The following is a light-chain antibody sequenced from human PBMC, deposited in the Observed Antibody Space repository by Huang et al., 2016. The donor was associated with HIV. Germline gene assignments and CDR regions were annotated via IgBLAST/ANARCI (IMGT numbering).Light chain of an antibody. CDR3: MQGTHWPL. V-gene: IGKV2-30*02. CDR1: QSLVHSDGNTY. J-gene: IGKJ2*01. CDR2: KVS. Sequence: DVVMTQSPLSLPVTLGQPASISCRSSQSLVHSDGNTYLNWFQQRPGQSPRRLIYKVSNRDSGVPDRCSGSGSGTDFTLNISRVEAEDVGVYYCMQGTHWPLFGQGTKLEIK.